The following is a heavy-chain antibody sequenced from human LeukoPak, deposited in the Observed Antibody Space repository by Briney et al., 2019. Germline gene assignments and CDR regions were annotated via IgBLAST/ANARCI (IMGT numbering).Heavy chain of an antibody. CDR1: GGSVSSGSYY. CDR3: ARGSLQFGTVTYFDY. J-gene: IGHJ4*02. CDR2: IYHSGST. D-gene: IGHD4-17*01. V-gene: IGHV4-61*01. Sequence: PSETLSLTSTVSGGSVSSGSYYWNWIRQPPGKGLEWIGYIYHSGSTNYNPSLKSRVTISIDTSKNQFSLKLSSVTAADTAVYYCARGSLQFGTVTYFDYWGQGTLVTVSS.